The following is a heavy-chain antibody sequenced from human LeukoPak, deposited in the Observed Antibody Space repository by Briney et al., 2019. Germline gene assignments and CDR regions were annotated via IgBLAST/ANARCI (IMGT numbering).Heavy chain of an antibody. V-gene: IGHV3-11*01. D-gene: IGHD6-13*01. Sequence: GGSLRLSCIASGFTFSDYYMSWFRQAPGKGPGWVSYIKSSGSTIYYADSVKGRFTISRDNAKNSLYLQMDSLRAEDTAVYYCARLKGYSSSWFGAFDIWGQGTVVTASS. CDR3: ARLKGYSSSWFGAFDI. CDR1: GFTFSDYY. J-gene: IGHJ3*02. CDR2: IKSSGSTI.